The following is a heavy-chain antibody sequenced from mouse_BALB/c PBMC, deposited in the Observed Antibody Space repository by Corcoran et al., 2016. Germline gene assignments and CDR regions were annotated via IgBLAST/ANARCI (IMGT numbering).Heavy chain of an antibody. CDR3: ASSGYAMDY. CDR1: GFNFKDTY. CDR2: IDPANGNT. J-gene: IGHJ4*01. Sequence: EVQLQQSGAELVKPGASVKLSCTASGFNFKDTYMHWVKQRPEQGLEWIGRIDPANGNTKYDPKFQGKATITADTSSNTAYLQLSSLTSEDTAVYYCASSGYAMDYWGQGTSVTVSS. V-gene: IGHV14-3*02. D-gene: IGHD3-1*01.